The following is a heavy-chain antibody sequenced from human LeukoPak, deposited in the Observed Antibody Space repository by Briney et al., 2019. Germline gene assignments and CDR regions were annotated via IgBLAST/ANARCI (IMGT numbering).Heavy chain of an antibody. D-gene: IGHD3-10*01. CDR2: IYYSGST. CDR3: AGLYYYGSGFYWFDP. CDR1: GGSISSSSYY. V-gene: IGHV4-39*07. Sequence: SETLSLTCTVSGGSISSSSYYWGWIRQPPGKGLEWIGSIYYSGSTYYNPSLKSRVTISVDTSKNQFSLKLSSVTAADTAVYYCAGLYYYGSGFYWFDPWGQGTLVTVSS. J-gene: IGHJ5*02.